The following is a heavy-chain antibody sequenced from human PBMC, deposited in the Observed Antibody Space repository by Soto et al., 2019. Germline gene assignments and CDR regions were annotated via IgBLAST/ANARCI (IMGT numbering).Heavy chain of an antibody. CDR3: ARAVVSAPDVFDY. D-gene: IGHD3-22*01. V-gene: IGHV3-48*02. Sequence: EVQLVESGGGLVQPGGSLRLSCAASGFTFSSYSMNWVRQAPGKGLEWVLYISGSSSNIYYADSVKGRFAISRDNAKNSLYLQMNSLRDEDTAVYYCARAVVSAPDVFDYWGQGTLVTVSS. CDR1: GFTFSSYS. CDR2: ISGSSSNI. J-gene: IGHJ4*02.